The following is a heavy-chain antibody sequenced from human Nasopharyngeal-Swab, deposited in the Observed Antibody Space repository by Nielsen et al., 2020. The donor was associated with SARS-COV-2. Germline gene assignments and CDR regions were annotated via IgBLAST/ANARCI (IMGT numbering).Heavy chain of an antibody. CDR3: ARDWGSSDWYNWFDY. J-gene: IGHJ5*01. Sequence: VRQAPGKGLEWVAMISFGGDIYYNADSVKGRFIISRDNSQNTVYLQMNSLTLEDTAVYYCARDWGSSDWYNWFDYWGQGTPVTVSS. CDR2: ISFGGDIY. V-gene: IGHV3-30-3*01. D-gene: IGHD6-19*01.